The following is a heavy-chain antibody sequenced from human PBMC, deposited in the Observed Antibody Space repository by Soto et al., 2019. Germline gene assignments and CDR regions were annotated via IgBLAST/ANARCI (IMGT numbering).Heavy chain of an antibody. Sequence: SETLSLTCTVSGGSISSYYWSWIRQPPGKGLEWIGYIYYSGSTNYNPSLKSRVTISVDTSKNQFSLKLSSVTAADTAVYYCARQARKGSKDYYYYMDVWGKGTTVTVSS. V-gene: IGHV4-59*08. CDR1: GGSISSYY. CDR3: ARQARKGSKDYYYYMDV. CDR2: IYYSGST. J-gene: IGHJ6*03.